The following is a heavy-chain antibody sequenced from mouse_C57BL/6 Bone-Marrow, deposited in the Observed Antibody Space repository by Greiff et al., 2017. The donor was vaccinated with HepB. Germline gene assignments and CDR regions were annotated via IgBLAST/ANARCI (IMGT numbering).Heavy chain of an antibody. V-gene: IGHV1-7*01. D-gene: IGHD1-1*01. CDR1: GYTFTSYW. J-gene: IGHJ1*03. Sequence: QVQLQQSGAELAKPGASVKLSCTASGYTFTSYWMHWVNQRPGQGLEWIGYINPSSGYTKYKQKFKDKATLTADKSSSTAYMQLSSLTHEDSAVYYCGRGDYGSSWYVDVWGKGTTFTVSS. CDR3: GRGDYGSSWYVDV. CDR2: INPSSGYT.